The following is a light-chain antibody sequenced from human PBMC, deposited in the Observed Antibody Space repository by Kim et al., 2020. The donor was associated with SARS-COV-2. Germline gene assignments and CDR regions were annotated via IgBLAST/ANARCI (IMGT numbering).Light chain of an antibody. CDR3: CSYAGSYTPVV. CDR2: DVS. V-gene: IGLV2-11*01. CDR1: SSDVGAYNY. Sequence: VTIPCTGTSSDVGAYNYVSWYQQHTGKSPKLMIYDVSTRPSGVPDRFSGSKSGNTASLTVSGLQAEDEADYYCCSYAGSYTPVVFGGGTQLTVL. J-gene: IGLJ2*01.